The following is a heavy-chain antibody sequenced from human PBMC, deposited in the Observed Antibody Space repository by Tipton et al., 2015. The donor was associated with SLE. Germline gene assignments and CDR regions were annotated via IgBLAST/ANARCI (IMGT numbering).Heavy chain of an antibody. D-gene: IGHD3/OR15-3a*01. CDR1: GYSISSGYC. Sequence: TLSLTCVVSGYSISSGYCGWWIRQPPGKGLEWIGSLSHNGVPAYNPSPRNRVTIFEDRSKNHFSLSLAALPAADTAVYYCARELGHGGDSDYWGQGTLVTVSS. CDR3: ARELGHGGDSDY. V-gene: IGHV4-38-2*02. J-gene: IGHJ4*02. CDR2: LSHNGVP.